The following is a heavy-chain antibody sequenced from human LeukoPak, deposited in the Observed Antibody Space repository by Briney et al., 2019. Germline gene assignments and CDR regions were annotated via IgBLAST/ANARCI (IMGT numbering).Heavy chain of an antibody. CDR3: ASYGSGSYYNFFGGGCGGENAFDI. V-gene: IGHV4-39*01. CDR2: IYYSGST. Sequence: SETLSLTCTVSGGSISSSSYYWGWIRQPPGKGLEWIGNIYYSGSTYYNPSLKSRVTISVDTSKNQFSLKLSSVTAADTAVYYCASYGSGSYYNFFGGGCGGENAFDIWGQGTMVTVSS. J-gene: IGHJ3*02. CDR1: GGSISSSSYY. D-gene: IGHD3-10*01.